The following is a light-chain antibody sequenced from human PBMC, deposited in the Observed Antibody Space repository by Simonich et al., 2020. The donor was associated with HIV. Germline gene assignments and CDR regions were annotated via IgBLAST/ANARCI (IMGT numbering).Light chain of an antibody. J-gene: IGKJ2*01. Sequence: EIAMTQSPATLSVSPGERATLSGRASQSVSTNLAWYQQKPGQAPRLLIYGASTRATGIPARFSGSGSGTEFTLTISSMQSEDFAVYYCQQYNNWPLFFGQGTKLEIK. V-gene: IGKV3-15*01. CDR2: GAS. CDR3: QQYNNWPLF. CDR1: QSVSTN.